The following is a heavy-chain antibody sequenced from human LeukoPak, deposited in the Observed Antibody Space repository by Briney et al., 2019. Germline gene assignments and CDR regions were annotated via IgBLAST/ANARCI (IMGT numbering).Heavy chain of an antibody. CDR3: AKSRDHGQQPRGYYYYYMDV. J-gene: IGHJ6*03. CDR2: FSGIGDRT. CDR1: ALTFSRYA. Sequence: GQSLRLSCAASALTFSRYAMGWVRQPEGKGLEWVSAFSGIGDRTYYADSVKGRFTIARDNSKNTLDLQMRSLRAEDTAVYYCAKSRDHGQQPRGYYYYYMDVWGKGTTVTVSS. V-gene: IGHV3-23*01. D-gene: IGHD1-1*01.